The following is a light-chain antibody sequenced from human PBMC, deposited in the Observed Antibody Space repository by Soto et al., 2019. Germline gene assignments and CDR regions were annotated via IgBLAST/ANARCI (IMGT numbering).Light chain of an antibody. J-gene: IGKJ1*01. CDR3: QQYGNYWT. Sequence: DIQMTQSPSTLSASVGDRVTITCRASQSISSGLAWYQQKPGKSPKLLIYKESSLQSGVPSRFSGSGSGTEFTLTSSSLQPDDFATYYCQQYGNYWTFGQGTKVDIK. CDR2: KES. CDR1: QSISSG. V-gene: IGKV1-5*03.